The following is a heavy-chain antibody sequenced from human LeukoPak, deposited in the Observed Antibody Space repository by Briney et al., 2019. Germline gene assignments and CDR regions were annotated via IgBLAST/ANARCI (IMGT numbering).Heavy chain of an antibody. CDR3: AREEMATKYNWFDP. J-gene: IGHJ5*02. Sequence: PGGSLRLSCAASGFTFSSYSMNWVRQAPGKGLEWVSSISSSSSYIYYADSVKGRFTISRDNAKNSLYLQMNSLRAEDTAVYYCAREEMATKYNWFDPWGQGTLVTVSS. D-gene: IGHD5-24*01. CDR2: ISSSSSYI. CDR1: GFTFSSYS. V-gene: IGHV3-21*01.